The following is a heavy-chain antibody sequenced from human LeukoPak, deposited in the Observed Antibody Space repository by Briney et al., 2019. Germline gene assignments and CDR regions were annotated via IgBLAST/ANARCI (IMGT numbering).Heavy chain of an antibody. CDR3: ASSSSSSRYYYYMDV. CDR2: INPSGGST. CDR1: GYTFTSYY. Sequence: ASVTVSFKASGYTFTSYYMHWVRQAPGQGLEGMGVINPSGGSTSYAQKFQGRVTITRDTSTSTVYMELSSLRSEDTAVYYCASSSSSSRYYYYMDVWGKGTTVTVSS. V-gene: IGHV1-46*01. D-gene: IGHD6-6*01. J-gene: IGHJ6*03.